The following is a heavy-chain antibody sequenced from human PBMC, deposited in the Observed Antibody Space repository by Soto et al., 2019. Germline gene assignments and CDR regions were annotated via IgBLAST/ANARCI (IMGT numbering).Heavy chain of an antibody. CDR2: IYYDGNT. D-gene: IGHD6-6*01. V-gene: IGHV4-39*01. Sequence: SSETLSLTCTVSGDSLTSSSYYWGWIRQPPGKGLECIGNIYYDGNTYYNPSLKSRVTISLDTSKNQFSLRLNSVTAADTAVYYCARSTIAPRLFMYPFDSWGQGTLVTVSS. CDR3: ARSTIAPRLFMYPFDS. J-gene: IGHJ4*02. CDR1: GDSLTSSSYY.